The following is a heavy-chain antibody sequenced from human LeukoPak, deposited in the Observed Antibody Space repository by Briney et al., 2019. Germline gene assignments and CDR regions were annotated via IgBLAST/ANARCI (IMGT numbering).Heavy chain of an antibody. J-gene: IGHJ4*02. D-gene: IGHD6-19*01. CDR2: IIPIFGTA. V-gene: IGHV1-69*01. CDR3: ASDNIAVAGPFDC. CDR1: GGTFSSYA. Sequence: SVKVSCKASGGTFSSYAISWVRQAPGQGLEWMGGIIPIFGTANYAQKFQGRVTTTADESTSTAYMELSSLRSEDTAVYYCASDNIAVAGPFDCWGQGTLVTVSS.